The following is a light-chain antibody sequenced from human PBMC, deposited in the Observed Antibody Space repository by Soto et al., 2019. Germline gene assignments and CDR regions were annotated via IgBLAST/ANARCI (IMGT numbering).Light chain of an antibody. J-gene: IGLJ1*01. CDR2: EVN. Sequence: QSALTQPPSASESPGQSVTISCTGTSSDVGGYHYVSWYQQHPGKAPKLMIYEVNKRPSGVPDRFSGSKSGNTASLTVSGLQAEDEADYYCSSYAGSSNVFGTGTKVTVL. CDR3: SSYAGSSNV. V-gene: IGLV2-8*01. CDR1: SSDVGGYHY.